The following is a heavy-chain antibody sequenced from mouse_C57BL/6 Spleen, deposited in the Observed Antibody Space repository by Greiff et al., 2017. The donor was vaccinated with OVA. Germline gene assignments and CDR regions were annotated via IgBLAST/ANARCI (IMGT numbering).Heavy chain of an antibody. Sequence: EVQLQQPGAELVRPGSSVKLSCKASGYTFTSYWMHWVKQRPEQGLEWIGRIDPANGNTKYAPKFQGKATITADTSSNTAYLQLSSLTSEDTAIYYCARRWFSLYAMDYWGQGTSVTVSS. D-gene: IGHD2-3*01. CDR1: GYTFTSYW. CDR3: ARRWFSLYAMDY. CDR2: IDPANGNT. J-gene: IGHJ4*01. V-gene: IGHV14-3*01.